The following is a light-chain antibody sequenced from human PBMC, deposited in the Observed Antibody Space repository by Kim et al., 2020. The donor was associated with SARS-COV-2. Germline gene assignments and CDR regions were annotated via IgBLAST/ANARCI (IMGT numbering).Light chain of an antibody. CDR1: RSVSSSY. Sequence: WPAESAALTCRARRSVSSSYLAWYQQKPGQAPRLLIYGASSRATGIPATFSGSGSGTDFTLTISSLEPEDFAVYYCQQYGSSPWTFGQGTKVDIK. J-gene: IGKJ1*01. CDR3: QQYGSSPWT. V-gene: IGKV3-20*01. CDR2: GAS.